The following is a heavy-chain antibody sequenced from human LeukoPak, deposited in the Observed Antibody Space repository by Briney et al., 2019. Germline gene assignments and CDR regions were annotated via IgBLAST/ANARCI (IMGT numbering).Heavy chain of an antibody. CDR2: MNPNIGDV. J-gene: IGHJ4*02. V-gene: IGHV1-8*01. CDR1: GYTFSTYD. Sequence: ASVKVSCKASGYTFSTYDINWVRQAIGQGLEWMGWMNPNIGDVGYAQKFQGRVTMTKDTSISTAYMELTSLTSEDTAVYYCTRSNYGSYDYWGQGTLVTVSS. D-gene: IGHD3-10*01. CDR3: TRSNYGSYDY.